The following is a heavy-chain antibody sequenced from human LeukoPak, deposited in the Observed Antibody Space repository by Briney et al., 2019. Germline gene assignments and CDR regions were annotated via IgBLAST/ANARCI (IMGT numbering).Heavy chain of an antibody. D-gene: IGHD2-15*01. V-gene: IGHV3-74*01. CDR2: INSDGSST. CDR1: GFTFSSYW. CDR3: AKDSFVMFPVVAAPFDY. Sequence: PGGSLRLSCAASGFTFSSYWMHWVRQAPGKGLVWVSRINSDGSSTSYADSVKGRFTISRDNSKNTLYLQMNSLRAEDTAVYYCAKDSFVMFPVVAAPFDYWGQGTLVTVSS. J-gene: IGHJ4*02.